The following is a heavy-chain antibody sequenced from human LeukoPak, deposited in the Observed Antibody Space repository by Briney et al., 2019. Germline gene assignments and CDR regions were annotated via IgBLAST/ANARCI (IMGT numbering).Heavy chain of an antibody. Sequence: GASVKVSCKASGYTFTSYDISWVRQATGQGLEWMGWMNPNSGNTGYAQKFQGRVTMTRNTSISTAYMELSSLRSEDTAVYYCARGEGPYPSSWYTPSEYFQHWGQGTLVTVSS. D-gene: IGHD6-13*01. CDR3: ARGEGPYPSSWYTPSEYFQH. J-gene: IGHJ1*01. CDR1: GYTFTSYD. V-gene: IGHV1-8*01. CDR2: MNPNSGNT.